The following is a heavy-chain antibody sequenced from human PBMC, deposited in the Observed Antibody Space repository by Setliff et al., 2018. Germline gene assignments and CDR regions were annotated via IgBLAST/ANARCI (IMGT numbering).Heavy chain of an antibody. Sequence: PSETLSLTCTVSGGSISRYHWSWIRQPPGKGLEWIGSISYSGTPYYNASVESRVTISIDTSRNQFSLELRSVTVADTATYYCVRPGGTTVVARHFDYWGSGILVTVSS. J-gene: IGHJ4*01. CDR3: VRPGGTTVVARHFDY. CDR2: ISYSGTP. D-gene: IGHD2-15*01. V-gene: IGHV4-59*05. CDR1: GGSISRYH.